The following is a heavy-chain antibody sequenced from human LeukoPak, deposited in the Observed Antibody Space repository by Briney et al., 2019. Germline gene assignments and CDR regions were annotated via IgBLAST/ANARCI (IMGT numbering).Heavy chain of an antibody. CDR3: ARIKKVNAFDI. D-gene: IGHD4-23*01. V-gene: IGHV4-4*09. CDR2: IYTSGST. CDR1: GGSISSYY. Sequence: SETLSLTCTVAGGSISSYYWSWIRQPPGKGLEWIGYIYTSGSTNYNPSLKSRVTISVDTSKNQFSLKLSSVTAADTAVYYCARIKKVNAFDIWAQGTMVTVSS. J-gene: IGHJ3*02.